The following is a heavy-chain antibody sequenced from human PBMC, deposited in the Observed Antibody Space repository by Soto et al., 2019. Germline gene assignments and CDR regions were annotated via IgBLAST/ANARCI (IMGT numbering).Heavy chain of an antibody. J-gene: IGHJ3*02. CDR3: ARGMDDSSSYYSRNAFDI. CDR2: IYYSGST. V-gene: IGHV4-59*01. D-gene: IGHD3-22*01. Sequence: SETLSLTCTVSGGSISSYYWSWIRQPQGKGLEWIGYIYYSGSTNYNPSLKSRVTISVDTSKTQFSLKLSSVTAADTAVYYCARGMDDSSSYYSRNAFDIWGQGTLVTVSS. CDR1: GGSISSYY.